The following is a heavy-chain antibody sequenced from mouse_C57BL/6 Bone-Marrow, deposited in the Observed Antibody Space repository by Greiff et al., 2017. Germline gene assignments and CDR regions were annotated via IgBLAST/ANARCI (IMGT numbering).Heavy chain of an antibody. CDR2: IYPRSGNT. D-gene: IGHD1-1*01. J-gene: IGHJ4*01. CDR3: ARCRSSYDYAMDY. Sequence: VQLQQSGAELARPGASVKLSCKASGYTFTSYGISWVKQRTGQGLEWIGEIYPRSGNTYYNEKFKGKATLTADKSSSTAYMELRSLPSEDSAVYFCARCRSSYDYAMDYWGQGTSATVSS. CDR1: GYTFTSYG. V-gene: IGHV1-81*01.